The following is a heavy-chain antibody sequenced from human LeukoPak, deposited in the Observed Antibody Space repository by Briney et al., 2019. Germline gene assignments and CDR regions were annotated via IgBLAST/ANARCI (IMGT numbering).Heavy chain of an antibody. Sequence: SETLSLTCAVYGGSFSGYYWSWIRQPPGKGLEWIGYIYYSGSTNYNPSLKSRVTISVDTSKNQFSLKLSSVTAADTAVYYCARRLDAWGQGTMVTVSS. CDR1: GGSFSGYY. J-gene: IGHJ3*01. V-gene: IGHV4-59*08. CDR2: IYYSGST. CDR3: ARRLDA.